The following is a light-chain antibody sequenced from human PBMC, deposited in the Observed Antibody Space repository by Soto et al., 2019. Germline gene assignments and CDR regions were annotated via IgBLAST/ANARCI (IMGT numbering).Light chain of an antibody. J-gene: IGKJ4*01. CDR3: QQDNSWPLT. CDR2: GAS. CDR1: QGVSSD. Sequence: ILSTQSPDNLSLSPGERATLSFKASQGVSSDLAWYQQKPGQAPRLLIYGASTRATGVPTRISGSGSGTEFTLTISSLQSEDFAVYYCQQDNSWPLTFGGGTKVDIK. V-gene: IGKV3D-15*01.